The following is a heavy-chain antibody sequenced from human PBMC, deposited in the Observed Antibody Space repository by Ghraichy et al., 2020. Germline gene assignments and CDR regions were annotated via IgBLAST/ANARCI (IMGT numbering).Heavy chain of an antibody. V-gene: IGHV4-34*01. J-gene: IGHJ4*01. CDR3: ARIGFWSGSDHRPYFDY. CDR1: GGSFSTYY. CDR2: INDSGGT. D-gene: IGHD3-3*01. Sequence: SQTLSLTCAVYGGSFSTYYWSWIRQPPGKGLEWIGEINDSGGTNYNSSLMSRVTMSVDTSRKQFSLKLSSVTAADTAVYYCARIGFWSGSDHRPYFDYWGHGTLVTVSS.